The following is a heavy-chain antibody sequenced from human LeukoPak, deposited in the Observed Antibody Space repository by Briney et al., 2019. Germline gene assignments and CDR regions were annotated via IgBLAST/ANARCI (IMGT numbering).Heavy chain of an antibody. J-gene: IGHJ6*03. D-gene: IGHD3-22*01. CDR1: GFTFSSYS. CDR2: ISSSSSYI. Sequence: PGGSLRLSCAASGFTFSSYSMNWVRQAPGKGLEWVSSISSSSSYIYYADSVKGRFTISRDNDKNSLYLQMNSLRAEDTAVYYCARVGGSSGGDHYYYYMDVWGKGTTVTISS. CDR3: ARVGGSSGGDHYYYYMDV. V-gene: IGHV3-21*01.